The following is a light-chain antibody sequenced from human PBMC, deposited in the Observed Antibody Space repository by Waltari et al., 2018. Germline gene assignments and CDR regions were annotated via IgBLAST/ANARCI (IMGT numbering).Light chain of an antibody. CDR3: QSYDSSLSGVI. CDR1: NSNIGAGLD. J-gene: IGLJ2*01. V-gene: IGLV1-40*01. CDR2: GNN. Sequence: QSVLTQPPSVSGAPGQRITISCTGPNSNIGAGLDVHWYLQLPGTAPNLLILGNNNRPSGVPDRFSASKSDTSASLAITGLQAEDEADYYCQSYDSSLSGVIFGGGTKLTVL.